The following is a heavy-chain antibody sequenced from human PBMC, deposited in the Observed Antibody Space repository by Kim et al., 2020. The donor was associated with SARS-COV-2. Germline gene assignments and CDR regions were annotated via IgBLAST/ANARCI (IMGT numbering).Heavy chain of an antibody. J-gene: IGHJ4*02. CDR1: GYTLTELS. Sequence: ASVKVSCKVSGYTLTELSMHWVRQAPGKGLEWMGGFDPEDGETIYAQKFQGRVTMTEDTSTDTAYMELSSLRSEDTAVYYCATGYCGGDCYRMALRYWGQGTLVTVSS. V-gene: IGHV1-24*01. CDR3: ATGYCGGDCYRMALRY. D-gene: IGHD2-21*01. CDR2: FDPEDGET.